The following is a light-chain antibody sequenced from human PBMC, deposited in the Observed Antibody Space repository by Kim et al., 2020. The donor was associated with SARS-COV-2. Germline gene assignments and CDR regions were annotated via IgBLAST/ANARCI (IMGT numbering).Light chain of an antibody. Sequence: VALGQTVRITCQGDSLRRYDATWYQQKPGQAPIPVIYGKNNRPSGIPDRFSGSSSGNTASLTITGTQAGDEADYYCNSRDSNDNVVFGGGTQLTVL. J-gene: IGLJ2*01. CDR3: NSRDSNDNVV. CDR1: SLRRYD. CDR2: GKN. V-gene: IGLV3-19*01.